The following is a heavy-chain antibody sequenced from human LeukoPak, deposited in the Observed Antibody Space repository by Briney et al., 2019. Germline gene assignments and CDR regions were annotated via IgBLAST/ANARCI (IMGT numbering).Heavy chain of an antibody. CDR2: IYYSGST. D-gene: IGHD1-26*01. J-gene: IGHJ3*02. Sequence: SETLSLTCTVSGGSISSGGYYWSWIRQHPGKGLEWIGYIYYSGSTYYNPSLKSRVTISADTSKNQFSLKLSSVTAADTAVYYCARGGGEWELLAAFDIWGQGTMVTVSS. CDR3: ARGGGEWELLAAFDI. V-gene: IGHV4-31*03. CDR1: GGSISSGGYY.